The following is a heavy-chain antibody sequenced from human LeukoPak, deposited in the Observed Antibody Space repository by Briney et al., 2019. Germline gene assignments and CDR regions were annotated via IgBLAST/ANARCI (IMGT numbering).Heavy chain of an antibody. D-gene: IGHD6-19*01. J-gene: IGHJ4*02. V-gene: IGHV3-7*01. Sequence: PGGSLRLSCAASGFTFTTYDIHWVRQAPGKGLEWVANIKQDGSEKYYVDSVKGRFTISRDNAKNSLYLQMNSLRAEDTAVYYCARVAISSGCLDYWGQGTLVTVSS. CDR1: GFTFTTYD. CDR3: ARVAISSGCLDY. CDR2: IKQDGSEK.